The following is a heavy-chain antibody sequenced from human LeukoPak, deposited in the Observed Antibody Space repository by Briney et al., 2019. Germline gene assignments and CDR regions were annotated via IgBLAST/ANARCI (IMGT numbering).Heavy chain of an antibody. V-gene: IGHV3-21*01. Sequence: GGSLRLSCAASGFTFSSYSMNWVRQAPGKGLEWVSSISSSSSYIYYADSVKGRFTISRENAKNSLYLQMNSLRAEDTAVYYCARSSGYDSPLYYWGQGTLVTVSS. J-gene: IGHJ4*02. CDR3: ARSSGYDSPLYY. D-gene: IGHD5-12*01. CDR1: GFTFSSYS. CDR2: ISSSSSYI.